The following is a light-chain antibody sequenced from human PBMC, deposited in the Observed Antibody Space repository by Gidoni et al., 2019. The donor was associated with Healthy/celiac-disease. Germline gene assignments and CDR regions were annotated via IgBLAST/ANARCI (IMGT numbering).Light chain of an antibody. Sequence: DIQMTQSPSSLSASAGDRVTITCRASHSIIRYLNWYQQEPGTDPQLLVDSASSLQSGVPSRFSGSGTGTDFTLSIISLQPEDFATYYCSQSSSTSWTFGQGTKVEIK. CDR3: SQSSSTSWT. J-gene: IGKJ1*01. V-gene: IGKV1-39*01. CDR2: SAS. CDR1: HSIIRY.